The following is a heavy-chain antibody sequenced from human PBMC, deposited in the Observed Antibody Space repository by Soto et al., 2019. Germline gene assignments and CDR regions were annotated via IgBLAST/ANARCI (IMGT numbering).Heavy chain of an antibody. CDR3: ARQYDFWSGYPYYFDY. J-gene: IGHJ4*02. V-gene: IGHV4-39*01. D-gene: IGHD3-3*01. Sequence: SETLSLTCTVSGGSISSSSYYWGWIRQPPGKGLEWIGSIYYSGSSYYSPSLKSRVTISVDTSKNQFSLKLSSVTAADTAVYYCARQYDFWSGYPYYFDYWGQGTLVTVSS. CDR1: GGSISSSSYY. CDR2: IYYSGSS.